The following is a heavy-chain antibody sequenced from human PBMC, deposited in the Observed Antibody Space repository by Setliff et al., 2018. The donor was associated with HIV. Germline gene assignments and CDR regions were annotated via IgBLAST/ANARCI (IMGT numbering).Heavy chain of an antibody. Sequence: SETLSLTCAVYGGSFSGYSWNWIRQSPGGGLEWIGFIFSSGSTKYNPSLQSRVTMSIDTSKNQFSLRLTSVTAADTAVYYCARRIDDSGSFPDKNWFDTWGQGSLVTVSS. V-gene: IGHV4-4*09. CDR1: GGSFSGYS. D-gene: IGHD3-10*01. CDR2: IFSSGST. CDR3: ARRIDDSGSFPDKNWFDT. J-gene: IGHJ5*02.